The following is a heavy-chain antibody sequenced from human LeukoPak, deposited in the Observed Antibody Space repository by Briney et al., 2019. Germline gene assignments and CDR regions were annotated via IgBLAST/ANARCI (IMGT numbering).Heavy chain of an antibody. V-gene: IGHV3-13*01. J-gene: IGHJ6*02. Sequence: GGSLRLSCAASGFTFSSYDMHWVRQATGKGLEWVSAIGTAGDTYYPGSVKGRFTISRENAKNSLYLQMNSLRAGDTAVYYCARSKRITMVRGDPYYYGMDVWRQGTTVTVS. CDR2: IGTAGDT. CDR3: ARSKRITMVRGDPYYYGMDV. CDR1: GFTFSSYD. D-gene: IGHD3-10*01.